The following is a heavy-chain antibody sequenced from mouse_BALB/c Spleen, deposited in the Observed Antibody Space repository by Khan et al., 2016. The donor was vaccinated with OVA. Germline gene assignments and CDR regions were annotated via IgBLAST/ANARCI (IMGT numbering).Heavy chain of an antibody. Sequence: QIQLVQSGPELKKPGETVKISCKASGYTFTNYGMNWVKQSPGKALKWMGWINTYTGEPTYADDFKGRFAFSLETSATTAYLQLNNLKNEDTATYFCARPPYFPYTLDYWGQGTSVTVSS. CDR1: GYTFTNYG. CDR2: INTYTGEP. V-gene: IGHV9-3-1*01. D-gene: IGHD2-10*01. CDR3: ARPPYFPYTLDY. J-gene: IGHJ4*01.